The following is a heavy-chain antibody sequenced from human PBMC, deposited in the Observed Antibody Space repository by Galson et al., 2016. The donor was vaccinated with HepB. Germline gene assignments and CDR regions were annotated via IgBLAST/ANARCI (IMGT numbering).Heavy chain of an antibody. V-gene: IGHV1-58*01. Sequence: SVKVSCKASGFTFTSSAVQWVRQARGQRLEYIGWIVVGSGNTNYAQKFQERVTITRDMSTSTAYMDLSSLRSEDTAVYYCAAGSYYDSSALNDAFDIWGQGTMVTVSS. CDR1: GFTFTSSA. J-gene: IGHJ3*02. CDR2: IVVGSGNT. CDR3: AAGSYYDSSALNDAFDI. D-gene: IGHD3-22*01.